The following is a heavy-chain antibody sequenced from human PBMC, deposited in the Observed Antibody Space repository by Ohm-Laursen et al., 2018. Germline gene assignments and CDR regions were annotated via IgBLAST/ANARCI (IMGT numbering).Heavy chain of an antibody. Sequence: GASVKVSCKTSGYTFTSYDINWVRQAAGQGLEWMGWMSPNNGFTGYAQQFQGRVTMTTNTSTNTAYMELSSLRSEDTAVYYCARGSSRAYWGQGTLVTVSS. D-gene: IGHD6-6*01. CDR2: MSPNNGFT. V-gene: IGHV1-8*01. J-gene: IGHJ4*02. CDR1: GYTFTSYD. CDR3: ARGSSRAY.